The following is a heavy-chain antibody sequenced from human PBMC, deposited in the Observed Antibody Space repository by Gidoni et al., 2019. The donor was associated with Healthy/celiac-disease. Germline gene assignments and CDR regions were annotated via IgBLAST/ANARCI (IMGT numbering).Heavy chain of an antibody. CDR3: ARDNCSSTSCYTGLGY. D-gene: IGHD2-2*02. Sequence: QVQLVESGGGVVQAGRSLRLSCAASGFTFSSYGMHWVRQAPGKGLEWVAVIWYDGSNKYYADSVKGRFTISRDNSKNTLYLQMNSLRAEDTAVYYCARDNCSSTSCYTGLGYWGQGTLVTVSS. J-gene: IGHJ4*02. CDR1: GFTFSSYG. V-gene: IGHV3-33*01. CDR2: IWYDGSNK.